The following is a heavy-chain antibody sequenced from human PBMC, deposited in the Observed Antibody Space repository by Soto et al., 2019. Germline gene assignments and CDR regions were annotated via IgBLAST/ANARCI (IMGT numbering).Heavy chain of an antibody. CDR2: INHSGST. D-gene: IGHD4-4*01. J-gene: IGHJ4*02. CDR3: VSQRTTVITQAYFDY. V-gene: IGHV4-34*01. CDR1: GGSFSGYY. Sequence: SETLSLTCAVYGGSFSGYYWSWIRQPPGKGLEWIGEINHSGSTNYNPSVKSRVTISVDTSKNQFSLNLNSVTASDTAVYFCVSQRTTVITQAYFDYWGPGALVTVSS.